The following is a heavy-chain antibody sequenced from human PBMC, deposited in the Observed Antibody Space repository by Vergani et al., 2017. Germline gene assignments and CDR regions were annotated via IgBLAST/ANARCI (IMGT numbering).Heavy chain of an antibody. Sequence: QVQLQESGPGLVKPSETLSLTCTVSGGSISSYYWGWIRQPPGKGLEWIGEINHSGSTNYNPSLKSRVTISVDTSKNQFSLKLSSVTAADTAVYYCARHLGYCSSTSCYRGYNWFDPWGQGTLVTVSS. CDR2: INHSGST. CDR1: GGSISSYY. D-gene: IGHD2-2*02. CDR3: ARHLGYCSSTSCYRGYNWFDP. J-gene: IGHJ5*02. V-gene: IGHV4-59*08.